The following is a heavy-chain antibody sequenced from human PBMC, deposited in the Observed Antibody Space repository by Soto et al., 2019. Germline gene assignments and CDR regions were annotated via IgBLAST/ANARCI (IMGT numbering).Heavy chain of an antibody. J-gene: IGHJ6*03. CDR1: GGTFSSYT. CDR3: ERAADFWSGYFYYYYMDV. V-gene: IGHV1-69*02. Sequence: QVQLVQSGAEVKKPGSSVKVSCKASGGTFSSYTISWVRQAPGQGPEWMGRIIPILGIANYAQKFQGRVTITADKSTSTAYMELSSLRSEDTAVYYCERAADFWSGYFYYYYMDVWGKGTTVTVSS. CDR2: IIPILGIA. D-gene: IGHD3-3*01.